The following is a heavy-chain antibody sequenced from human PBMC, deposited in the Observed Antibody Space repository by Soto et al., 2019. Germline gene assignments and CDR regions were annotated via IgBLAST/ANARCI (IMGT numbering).Heavy chain of an antibody. J-gene: IGHJ4*02. Sequence: WTWLRQPPGKGLEWIGYIYYSGSTNYNPSLKSRLTISVDTSKNQFSLKLTSVTAADTAVYYCARVESGSYLGWLAYWGQGTLVTVSS. CDR3: ARVESGSYLGWLAY. V-gene: IGHV4-59*01. D-gene: IGHD1-26*01. CDR2: IYYSGST.